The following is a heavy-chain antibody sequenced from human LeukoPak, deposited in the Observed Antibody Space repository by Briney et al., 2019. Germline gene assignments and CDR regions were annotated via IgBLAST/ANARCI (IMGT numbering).Heavy chain of an antibody. J-gene: IGHJ4*02. CDR3: ARGAYDSSAYYYSYFDY. CDR1: GGSISSGDYY. D-gene: IGHD3-22*01. CDR2: IFYSGGT. V-gene: IGHV4-30-4*01. Sequence: SQTLSLTCTASGGSISSGDYYWSWIRQPPGKGLEGVGYIFYSGGTYYNPSLKNRVPMSVDKSKNQFSLKLSSVPAADTAVYYCARGAYDSSAYYYSYFDYWGQGTLVTVSS.